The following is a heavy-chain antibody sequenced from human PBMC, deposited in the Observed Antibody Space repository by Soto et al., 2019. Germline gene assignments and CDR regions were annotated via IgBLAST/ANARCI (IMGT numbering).Heavy chain of an antibody. CDR3: ARAPHYDFWSGYYY. D-gene: IGHD3-3*01. CDR1: GGTFSSYA. CDR2: IIPIFGTA. Sequence: QVQLVQAGAEVKKPGSSVKVSCKGSGGTFSSYAISWVRQAPGQGLEWMGGIIPIFGTANYAQKFQGRVTITADESTSTAYMELSSLRSEDTAVYYCARAPHYDFWSGYYYWGQGTLVTVSS. V-gene: IGHV1-69*01. J-gene: IGHJ4*02.